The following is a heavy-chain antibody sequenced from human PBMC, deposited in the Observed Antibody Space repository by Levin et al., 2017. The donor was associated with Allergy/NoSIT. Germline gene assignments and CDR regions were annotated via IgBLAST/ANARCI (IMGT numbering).Heavy chain of an antibody. Sequence: ASVKVSCKTSGYTFSSYGVSWVRQAPGQGLEWMGWISAYNGNTDYAQKVQGRVTMTTDTSTSTAYMELRSLRSDDTAVYYCVRDTPCSTATCYIHYYYGLDVWGQGTTVTVSS. CDR2: ISAYNGNT. J-gene: IGHJ6*02. D-gene: IGHD2-2*02. V-gene: IGHV1-18*01. CDR1: GYTFSSYG. CDR3: VRDTPCSTATCYIHYYYGLDV.